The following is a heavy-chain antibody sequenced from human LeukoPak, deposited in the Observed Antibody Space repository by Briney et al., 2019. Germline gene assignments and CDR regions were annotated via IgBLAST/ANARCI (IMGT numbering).Heavy chain of an antibody. J-gene: IGHJ4*02. V-gene: IGHV3-23*01. CDR1: GLTFSGFA. Sequence: GGSLRLSCAASGLTFSGFAMTWVRQAPGKGLEWVSAISGSGGSTYYADSVKGRFTISRDNSKNTLYLQMNSLRAEDTAVYYCARLGDRYNSPLDYWGQGTPVTVSS. CDR3: ARLGDRYNSPLDY. D-gene: IGHD5-24*01. CDR2: ISGSGGST.